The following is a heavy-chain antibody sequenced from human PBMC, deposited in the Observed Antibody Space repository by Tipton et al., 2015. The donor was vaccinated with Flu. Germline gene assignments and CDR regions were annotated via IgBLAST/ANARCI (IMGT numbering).Heavy chain of an antibody. CDR3: ACPIAVAGDYFDY. CDR1: GYSISSGYY. Sequence: TLSLTCAVSGYSISSGYYWGWIRQPPGKGLEWIGSIYHSGSTYYNPSLKSRVTISVDTSKNQFSLKLSSVTAADTAVYYCACPIAVAGDYFDYWGQGTLVTVSS. J-gene: IGHJ4*02. CDR2: IYHSGST. V-gene: IGHV4-38-2*01. D-gene: IGHD6-19*01.